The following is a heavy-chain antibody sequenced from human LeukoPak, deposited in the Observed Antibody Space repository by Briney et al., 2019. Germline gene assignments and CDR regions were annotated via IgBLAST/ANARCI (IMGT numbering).Heavy chain of an antibody. J-gene: IGHJ6*02. CDR3: ARHALVRTNYYGMDV. CDR1: GGSISSYY. CDR2: IYYSGST. Sequence: SETLSLTCTVSGGSISSYYWSWIRQPPGKGLEWIGYIYYSGSTNYNPSLKSRVTISLDTSKNQFSLKLSSVTAADTAVYYCARHALVRTNYYGMDVWGQGTTVTVSS. V-gene: IGHV4-59*08.